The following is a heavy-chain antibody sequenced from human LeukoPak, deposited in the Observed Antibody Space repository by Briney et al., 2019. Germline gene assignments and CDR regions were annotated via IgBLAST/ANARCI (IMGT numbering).Heavy chain of an antibody. J-gene: IGHJ4*02. CDR3: ARHYDGGAKLRLDY. Sequence: SETLSLTCTVSGASISGYFWSWIRQPPGKGPEWIGFIHYSGSANYNPSLESRLTTSADTSKNQFSLKLSSVVAADTAVYYCARHYDGGAKLRLDYWGRGILVTVSS. CDR1: GASISGYF. CDR2: IHYSGSA. D-gene: IGHD3-22*01. V-gene: IGHV4-59*08.